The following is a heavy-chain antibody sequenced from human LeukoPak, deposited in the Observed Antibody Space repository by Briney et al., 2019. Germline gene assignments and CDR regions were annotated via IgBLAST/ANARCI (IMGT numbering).Heavy chain of an antibody. CDR3: ASPRWGSLSCYYGMDV. J-gene: IGHJ6*02. D-gene: IGHD3-16*01. CDR1: GGSFSGYY. CDR2: INHSGST. Sequence: SQTLSLTCAVYGGSFSGYYWSWIRQPPGKGLEWIGEINHSGSTNYNPSLKSRVTISVDTSKNQFSLKLSSVTAADTAVYYCASPRWGSLSCYYGMDVWGQGTTVTVSS. V-gene: IGHV4-34*01.